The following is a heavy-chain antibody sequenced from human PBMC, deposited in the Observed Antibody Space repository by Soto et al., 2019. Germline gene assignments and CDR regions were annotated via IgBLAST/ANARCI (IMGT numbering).Heavy chain of an antibody. CDR3: ARDRHNWTELLAAFNA. Sequence: TYALFSTIVWSGAPYRSSTSSAPGKRPEWIGSIYYNGNTNYNPSLRRRVTISLDVSEKQFSLKLTSVTDADTAVYYCARDRHNWTELLAAFNAWGQGTAVT. D-gene: IGHD3-3*01. J-gene: IGHJ3*01. CDR1: STIVWSGAPY. CDR2: IYYNGNT. V-gene: IGHV4-61*08.